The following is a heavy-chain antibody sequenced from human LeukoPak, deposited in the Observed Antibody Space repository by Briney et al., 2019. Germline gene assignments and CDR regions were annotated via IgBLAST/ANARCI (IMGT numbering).Heavy chain of an antibody. J-gene: IGHJ3*02. CDR3: ARSLTYYYDTRGAIWGAFDI. V-gene: IGHV3-30-3*01. D-gene: IGHD3-22*01. Sequence: PGGSLRLSCAASGFTFSSYAVHWVRQAPGKGLGWVAGLSSDGTNKYYADSVQGRFTISRDTSKNTLYLLMNSLRGEDTAVYYCARSLTYYYDTRGAIWGAFDIWGQGTMVTVSS. CDR1: GFTFSSYA. CDR2: LSSDGTNK.